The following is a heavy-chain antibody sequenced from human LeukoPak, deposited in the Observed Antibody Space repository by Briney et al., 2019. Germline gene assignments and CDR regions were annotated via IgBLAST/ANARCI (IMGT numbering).Heavy chain of an antibody. CDR1: GFTFSSYW. CDR2: INHNGNVN. J-gene: IGHJ6*02. CDR3: ARGGGLDA. V-gene: IGHV3-7*03. Sequence: GGSLRLSCAASGFTFSSYWMNWARQAPGKGLEWVASINHNGNVNYYVDSVKGRSTISRDNAKNSLYLQMSNLRAEDTAVYFCARGGGLDAWGQGATVTVSS. D-gene: IGHD3-16*01.